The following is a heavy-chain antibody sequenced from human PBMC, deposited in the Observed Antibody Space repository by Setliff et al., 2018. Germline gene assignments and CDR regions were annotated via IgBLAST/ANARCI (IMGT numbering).Heavy chain of an antibody. J-gene: IGHJ4*02. D-gene: IGHD6-6*01. CDR2: INHSGSS. CDR3: ARGRNVAARLLDS. V-gene: IGHV4-34*08. Sequence: ASETLSLTCGASGGTFSDYFWTWIRQSPGKGLEWIGEINHSGSSNYNPSLKSRVTISIDTSNNQFSLKVTSVTAADTGIYYCARGRNVAARLLDSWGQGARVTVSS. CDR1: GGTFSDYF.